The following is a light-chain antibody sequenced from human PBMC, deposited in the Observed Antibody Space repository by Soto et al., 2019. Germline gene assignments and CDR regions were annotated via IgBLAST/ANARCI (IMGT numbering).Light chain of an antibody. V-gene: IGKV1-5*03. CDR2: EGS. J-gene: IGKJ4*01. CDR1: QSVSNW. CDR3: QQYDTYPRT. Sequence: DIQMTQSPSALSASVGDRVTITCRASQSVSNWLAWYRQKPGEAPKLLIYEGSTLESGVPSRFSGSGSGTEFTLTISSLQPDDFATFYCQQYDTYPRTFGQGTKVELK.